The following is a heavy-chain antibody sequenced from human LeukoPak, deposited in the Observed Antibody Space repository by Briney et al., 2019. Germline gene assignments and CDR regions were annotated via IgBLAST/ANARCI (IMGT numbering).Heavy chain of an antibody. CDR1: GGSINTYY. D-gene: IGHD5-18*01. CDR3: ARDRSGHIYGRFDS. CDR2: VYHSGTS. J-gene: IGHJ4*02. Sequence: KPSETLSLTCTVSGGSINTYYWSWLRQPPGKGLEWIASVYHSGTSNYNPSLRSRVSISADTSKNQFSLRVDSVTAADTALYYCARDRSGHIYGRFDSWGPGALVTVSS. V-gene: IGHV4-59*01.